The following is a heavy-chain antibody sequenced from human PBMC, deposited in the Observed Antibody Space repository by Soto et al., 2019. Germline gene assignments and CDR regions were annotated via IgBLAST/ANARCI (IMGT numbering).Heavy chain of an antibody. D-gene: IGHD2-15*01. J-gene: IGHJ4*02. CDR1: GFSLSTSGVG. CDR3: ARVVCSGGSCYLVDY. Sequence: SGPTLVKPTQTLTLTCTFSGFSLSTSGVGVGWIRQPPGKALEWLALIYWDDDKRYSPSLKSRLTITKDTSKNQVVLTMTNMDPVDTATYYCARVVCSGGSCYLVDYWGQGTLVTVSS. V-gene: IGHV2-5*02. CDR2: IYWDDDK.